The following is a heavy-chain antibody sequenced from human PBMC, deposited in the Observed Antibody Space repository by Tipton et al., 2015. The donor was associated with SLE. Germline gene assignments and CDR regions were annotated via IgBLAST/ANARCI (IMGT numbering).Heavy chain of an antibody. D-gene: IGHD1-1*01. CDR3: TRSTWNAAYDSSHV. V-gene: IGHV4-4*07. Sequence: TLSLTCTVSGGAISTFYWSWIRQSAGKGLEWIGRIYSSGRTNYNPSLKSRVTMSVDTSRKQFSLKLSSVTAADTALYFCTRSTWNAAYDSSHVWGQGTRVTVSS. J-gene: IGHJ3*01. CDR2: IYSSGRT. CDR1: GGAISTFY.